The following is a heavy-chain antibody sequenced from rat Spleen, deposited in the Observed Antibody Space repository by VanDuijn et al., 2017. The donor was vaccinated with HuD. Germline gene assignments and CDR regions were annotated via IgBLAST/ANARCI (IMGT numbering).Heavy chain of an antibody. J-gene: IGHJ1*01. CDR3: ARHPQLGVFWYFDF. Sequence: EVQLVESGGGLVQPGRSLKLSCAASGFSFSDYNMAWLRQAPTKGLHRVPAISTGGDNTYYRDSVKVRFTLPRDNAKNTQYLQMDSLKSEDTATYYCARHPQLGVFWYFDFWGPGTMITVSS. CDR2: ISTGGDNT. CDR1: GFSFSDYN. D-gene: IGHD5-1*01. V-gene: IGHV5S13*01.